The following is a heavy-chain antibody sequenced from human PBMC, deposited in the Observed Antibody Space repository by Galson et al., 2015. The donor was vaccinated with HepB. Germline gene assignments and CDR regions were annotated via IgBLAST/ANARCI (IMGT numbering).Heavy chain of an antibody. V-gene: IGHV5-51*01. J-gene: IGHJ3*02. D-gene: IGHD2/OR15-2a*01. CDR3: ARPGLLWAFDI. CDR1: GYSFSTYW. Sequence: QSGAEVKKPGESLRISCQGSGYSFSTYWIGWVRQMPGKGLEWMGIIYPGDSGTRYSPSFQGQVTISADKSISTAYLQWSSLKASDTAMYYCARPGLLWAFDIWGQGTMVTVSS. CDR2: IYPGDSGT.